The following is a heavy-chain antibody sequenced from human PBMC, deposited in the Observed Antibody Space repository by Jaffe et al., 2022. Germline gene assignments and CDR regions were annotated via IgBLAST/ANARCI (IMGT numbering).Heavy chain of an antibody. Sequence: QLQLQESGPGLVKPSETLSLTCTVSGGSISSSSYYWGWIRQPPGKGLEWIGSIYYSGSTYYNPSLKSRVTISVDTSKNQFSLKLSSVTAADTAVYYCASSPSSGWPYYFDYWGQGTLVTVSS. V-gene: IGHV4-39*01. CDR2: IYYSGST. D-gene: IGHD6-19*01. CDR1: GGSISSSSYY. J-gene: IGHJ4*02. CDR3: ASSPSSGWPYYFDY.